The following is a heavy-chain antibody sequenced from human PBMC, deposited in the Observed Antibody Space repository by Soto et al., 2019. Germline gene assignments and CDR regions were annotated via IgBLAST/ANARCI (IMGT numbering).Heavy chain of an antibody. CDR1: GGTFSTFG. Sequence: QVQLVQSGAEVKKTGSSVKVSCKTSGGTFSTFGISWVRQAPGQGLEWMGGIIPFFGTAEYSQKFEDRITITPDESTKTVYMDLRSLTSEDTAIYYCARTAPMDAGDKYYYDFWGQGALVTVSS. CDR3: ARTAPMDAGDKYYYDF. J-gene: IGHJ4*02. V-gene: IGHV1-69*01. D-gene: IGHD3-16*01. CDR2: IIPFFGTA.